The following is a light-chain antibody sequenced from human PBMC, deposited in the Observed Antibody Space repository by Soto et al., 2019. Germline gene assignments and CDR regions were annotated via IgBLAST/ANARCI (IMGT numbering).Light chain of an antibody. J-gene: IGLJ1*01. V-gene: IGLV2-14*01. Sequence: QSALTQPASVSGSRGQSITISCTGTSSDVGTYNHVSWYQQHPGKAPKLMIYEVSNRPSGVSNRFSGSKSGNTASLTISGLQPEDEADYYCSSYTTSSTVVFGTGTKVTVL. CDR3: SSYTTSSTVV. CDR2: EVS. CDR1: SSDVGTYNH.